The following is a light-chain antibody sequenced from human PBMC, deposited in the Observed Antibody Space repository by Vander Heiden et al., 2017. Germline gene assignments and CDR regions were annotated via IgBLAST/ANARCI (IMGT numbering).Light chain of an antibody. CDR1: MSVSSY. Sequence: EIVLTQSPATLSLSQGERATLSCSASMSVSSYLAWYQQKPGQAPRLLIYDASNRATGIPARFSGSGCGTDFTLTISSREPEDFAVYYCQQHSNWPPWTFGQGTKVEIK. V-gene: IGKV3-11*01. CDR2: DAS. CDR3: QQHSNWPPWT. J-gene: IGKJ1*01.